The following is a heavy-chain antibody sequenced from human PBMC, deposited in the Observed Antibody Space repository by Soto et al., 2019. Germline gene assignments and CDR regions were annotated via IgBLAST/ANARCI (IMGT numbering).Heavy chain of an antibody. CDR3: ARGPLSCGLDGSTSCPGDIYFDY. CDR2: VYYSGNT. D-gene: IGHD2-2*01. J-gene: IGHJ4*02. V-gene: IGHV4-39*01. CDR1: GGSVSSNSYY. Sequence: PSETLSLTCTVSGGSVSSNSYYWDWIRQPPGKGLEWIASVYYSGNTHYNPSLQSRVTISVDTSKNQFSLKLSSVTAADTAVYYCARGPLSCGLDGSTSCPGDIYFDYWGQGTLVTVSS.